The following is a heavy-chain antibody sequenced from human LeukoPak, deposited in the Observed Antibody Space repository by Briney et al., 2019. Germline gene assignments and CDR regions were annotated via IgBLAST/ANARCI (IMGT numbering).Heavy chain of an antibody. CDR3: ATGRTTGTTFYDY. D-gene: IGHD1-1*01. Sequence: ASVKVSCKVSGYTFTDYYMHWVQQAPGKGLEWMGLVDPEDGETIYAEKFQGRVTITAEASTDRAYMELSSLRSEDTAVYYCATGRTTGTTFYDYWGQGTLVTVSS. CDR2: VDPEDGET. V-gene: IGHV1-69-2*01. CDR1: GYTFTDYY. J-gene: IGHJ4*02.